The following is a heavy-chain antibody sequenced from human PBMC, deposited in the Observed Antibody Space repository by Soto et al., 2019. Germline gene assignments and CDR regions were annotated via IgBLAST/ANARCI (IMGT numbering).Heavy chain of an antibody. CDR3: ARDSIAALADNYYSYGMDG. D-gene: IGHD6-6*01. J-gene: IGHJ6*02. V-gene: IGHV3-30-3*01. CDR2: ISYDGSNK. CDR1: GFTFGSSA. Sequence: SLRLSCAASGFTFGSSAMHWVRQAPGNRLEWVAFISYDGSNKYYADAVTGRFTISRDNYRNTLYLQMNSLRAEDTAVYYCARDSIAALADNYYSYGMDGWGQGTTVTVSS.